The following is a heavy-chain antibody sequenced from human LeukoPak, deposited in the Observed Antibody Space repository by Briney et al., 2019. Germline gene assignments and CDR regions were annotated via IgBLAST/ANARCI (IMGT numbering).Heavy chain of an antibody. J-gene: IGHJ4*02. V-gene: IGHV3-48*01. Sequence: PGGSLRLSCADSGFTLSLYGMNWVRQAPGKGLEWISHISASSSGIFYADSVKGRFITSRDNTRSSLYLQMNSLRAEDTAVYYCVRDPSSVRLPFGSWGQGTLVTVSS. CDR2: ISASSSGI. D-gene: IGHD6-6*01. CDR1: GFTLSLYG. CDR3: VRDPSSVRLPFGS.